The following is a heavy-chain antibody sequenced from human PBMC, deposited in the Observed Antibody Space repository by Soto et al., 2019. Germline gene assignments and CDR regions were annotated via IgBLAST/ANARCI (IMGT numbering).Heavy chain of an antibody. CDR2: IYYSGST. V-gene: IGHV4-30-4*01. CDR3: ASEVYSGSYHLSRHFDY. D-gene: IGHD1-26*01. CDR1: GGSISSGDYY. Sequence: QVQLQASGPGLVKPSQTLSLTCTVSGGSISSGDYYWSWIRQPPGKGLEWIGYIYYSGSTYYNPSRKSRVTISVDTSKNQFALKLSSVTAADTAVYYCASEVYSGSYHLSRHFDYWGQGTLVTVSS. J-gene: IGHJ4*02.